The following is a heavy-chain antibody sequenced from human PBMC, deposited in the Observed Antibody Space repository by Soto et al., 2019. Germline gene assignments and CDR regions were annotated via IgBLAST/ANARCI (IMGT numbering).Heavy chain of an antibody. V-gene: IGHV4-34*01. D-gene: IGHD6-13*01. CDR2: INHSGST. CDR1: GGSFSGYY. Sequence: SETLSLTCAVYGGSFSGYYWSWIRQPPGKGLEWIGEINHSGSTNYNPSLKSRVTISVDTSKNQFSLKLSSVTAADTAVYYCARGRYSSLLGDWFDPWGQGTLVTVSS. J-gene: IGHJ5*02. CDR3: ARGRYSSLLGDWFDP.